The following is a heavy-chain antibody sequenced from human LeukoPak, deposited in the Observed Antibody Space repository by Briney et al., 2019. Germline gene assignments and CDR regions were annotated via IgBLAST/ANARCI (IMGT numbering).Heavy chain of an antibody. D-gene: IGHD3-22*01. Sequence: PSQTLSLTCTVSGGSISSGTYYWSWIRQPAGKGLEWIGRIYTSGSTNYNPSLKSRVTISIATSQNQFSLKLSSVTAADTAVYYCARQHDNSGYIPYNSFDMWGQGTMVTVSS. V-gene: IGHV4-61*02. J-gene: IGHJ3*02. CDR3: ARQHDNSGYIPYNSFDM. CDR1: GGSISSGTYY. CDR2: IYTSGST.